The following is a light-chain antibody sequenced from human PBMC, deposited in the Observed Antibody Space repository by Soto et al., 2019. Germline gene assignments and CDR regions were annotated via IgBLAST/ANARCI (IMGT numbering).Light chain of an antibody. V-gene: IGLV2-23*02. CDR2: EVD. CDR3: SSYAGGRWV. CDR1: TSDVGIYNL. Sequence: QSALTQPASVSGSPGQSITISCSGTTSDVGIYNLVSWYQQHTGKAPKLVMYEVDKRPSGVSNRFSGSRSGNTASLTISGLQSADEADYYCSSYAGGRWVFGGGTKLTVL. J-gene: IGLJ3*02.